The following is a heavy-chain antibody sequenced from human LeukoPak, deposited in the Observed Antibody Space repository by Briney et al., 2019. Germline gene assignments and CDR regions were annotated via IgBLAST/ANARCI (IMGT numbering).Heavy chain of an antibody. CDR2: IYYSGST. V-gene: IGHV4-38-2*02. CDR1: GYSISSGYY. J-gene: IGHJ4*02. D-gene: IGHD3-10*01. CDR3: ATPMVRGVPLY. Sequence: SETLSLTCTVSGYSISSGYYWGWIRQPPGKGLEWIGSIYYSGSTYYNPSLKSRVTISVDTSKNQFSLKLSSVTAADTAVYYCATPMVRGVPLYWGQGTLVTVSS.